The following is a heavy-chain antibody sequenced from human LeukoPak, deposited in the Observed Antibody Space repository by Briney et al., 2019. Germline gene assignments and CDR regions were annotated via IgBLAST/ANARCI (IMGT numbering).Heavy chain of an antibody. V-gene: IGHV3-30-3*01. J-gene: IGHJ6*02. CDR1: GFTFNTYP. Sequence: PGGSLRLSCSASGFTFNTYPMHWVRQSPGKGLEWVAVTSHDESYNFYAESVKGRFTISRDNSNNTLYLQMNTLRPEDTSVYYCARDRLFYFHSPDYRAGYFYAMDVWGQGTTVTVSS. CDR2: TSHDESYN. D-gene: IGHD3-22*01. CDR3: ARDRLFYFHSPDYRAGYFYAMDV.